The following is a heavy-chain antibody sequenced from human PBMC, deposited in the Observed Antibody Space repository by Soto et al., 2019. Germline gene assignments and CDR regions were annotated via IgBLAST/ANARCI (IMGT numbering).Heavy chain of an antibody. J-gene: IGHJ3*02. CDR2: ISGSGTTA. Sequence: PGGSLRLSGAASGFVLSSYAMSWVRQAPGKGLEWVSAISGSGTTAYYADSVKGRFIFSRDNPKNTMYLQMNSLRAEDTAVYFCAKTTDGWFSAFEIWGQGTVVTVSS. CDR1: GFVLSSYA. D-gene: IGHD3-10*01. CDR3: AKTTDGWFSAFEI. V-gene: IGHV3-23*01.